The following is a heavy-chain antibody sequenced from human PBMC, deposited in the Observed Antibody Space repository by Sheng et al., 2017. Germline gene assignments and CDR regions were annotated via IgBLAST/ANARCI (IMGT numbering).Heavy chain of an antibody. D-gene: IGHD3-10*01. V-gene: IGHV3-30*04. CDR2: ISYDGSYK. Sequence: QVQLVESGGGVVQPGRSLRLSCAASGFTFSSYTMHWVRQAPGKGLEWVTVISYDGSYKYYADSVKGRFTISRDNSKNTLYLQMNSLRLEDAAVYYCARDRYYGSGSYSYDYWGQGTLVTVSS. CDR3: ARDRYYGSGSYSYDY. J-gene: IGHJ4*02. CDR1: GFTFSSYT.